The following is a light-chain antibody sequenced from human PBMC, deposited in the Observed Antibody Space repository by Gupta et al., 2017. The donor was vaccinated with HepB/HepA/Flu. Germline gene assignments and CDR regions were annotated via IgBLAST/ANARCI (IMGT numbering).Light chain of an antibody. Sequence: DIVMTQSPDSLAVSLGERATINCKSSQSLLFRSNNKNYLAWYQQKPGQPPKLLIYWASTRESGVPDRFSGSGSGTDFSLTISRLQAEDVAVYYWQQFFSTLVSFGGGTKVEIK. V-gene: IGKV4-1*01. CDR1: QSLLFRSNNKNY. CDR3: QQFFSTLVS. CDR2: WAS. J-gene: IGKJ4*01.